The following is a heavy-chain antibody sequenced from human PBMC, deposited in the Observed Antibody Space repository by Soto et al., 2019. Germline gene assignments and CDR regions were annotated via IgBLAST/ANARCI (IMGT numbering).Heavy chain of an antibody. CDR2: ISHDGGT. J-gene: IGHJ6*02. CDR1: GGSFDDFY. Sequence: ETLSLTCAFYGGSFDDFYWSWVRQSPGKGLEWVGEISHDGGTNYSPSLASRVSISVDTSKNQFSLHLRSVTAADTGLYYCARGQLVWYGDLTPYHRDMDVWGQGTTVTVSS. D-gene: IGHD3-10*01. CDR3: ARGQLVWYGDLTPYHRDMDV. V-gene: IGHV4-34*01.